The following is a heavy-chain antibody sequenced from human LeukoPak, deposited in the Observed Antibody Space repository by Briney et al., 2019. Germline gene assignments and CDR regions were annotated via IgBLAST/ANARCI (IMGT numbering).Heavy chain of an antibody. D-gene: IGHD3-3*01. CDR2: ISSSSSTI. CDR1: GFTFSTYR. J-gene: IGHJ4*02. Sequence: GGSLRLSCAASGFTFSTYRMNWVRQAPGKGLEWVSYISSSSSTIYYADSVKGRFTISRDNAKNSLYLQMNSLRAEDTAVYFCARVGYYDFWSGWSWGQGTLVTVSS. V-gene: IGHV3-48*01. CDR3: ARVGYYDFWSGWS.